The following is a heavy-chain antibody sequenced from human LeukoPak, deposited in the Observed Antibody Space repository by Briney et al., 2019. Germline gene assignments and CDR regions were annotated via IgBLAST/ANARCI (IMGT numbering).Heavy chain of an antibody. V-gene: IGHV4-4*07. CDR1: GGSISSYS. J-gene: IGHJ4*02. Sequence: SETLSLTCTVSGGSISSYSWSWIRQPAGKGLEWIGRIYTSGSTNYNPSLKSRVTMSVDTSKNQFSLKLSSVTAADTAVYYCAREDSSGYYYLVSYWGQGTLVTVSS. CDR3: AREDSSGYYYLVSY. CDR2: IYTSGST. D-gene: IGHD3-22*01.